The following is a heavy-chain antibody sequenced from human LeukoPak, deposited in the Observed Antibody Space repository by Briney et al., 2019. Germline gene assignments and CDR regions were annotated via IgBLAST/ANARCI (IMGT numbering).Heavy chain of an antibody. J-gene: IGHJ5*02. Sequence: SETLSLTCTVSGGSISSGDYHWNWIRQSPGKGLEWIGFIHDSGSTYYNPSLKSRVTMSRDMSKKQFSLMLSSLTATDTAVYYCARGFGSGSYYYGWFDPWGQGTLVTVSS. CDR3: ARGFGSGSYYYGWFDP. V-gene: IGHV4-30-4*01. D-gene: IGHD3-10*01. CDR2: IHDSGST. CDR1: GGSISSGDYH.